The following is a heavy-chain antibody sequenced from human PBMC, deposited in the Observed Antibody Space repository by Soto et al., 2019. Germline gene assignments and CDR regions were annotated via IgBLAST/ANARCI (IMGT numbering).Heavy chain of an antibody. V-gene: IGHV4-31*03. CDR2: IYYSGST. D-gene: IGHD6-13*01. CDR1: GGSISSGGYY. CDR3: VKGGDSSSWYGGYFDY. Sequence: PSETLSLTCTVSGGSISSGGYYWSWIRQHPGKGLEWIGYIYYSGSTYYNPSLKSRVTISVDTSKNQFSLKLSSVTAADTAVYYCVKGGDSSSWYGGYFDYWGQGTLVTVSS. J-gene: IGHJ4*02.